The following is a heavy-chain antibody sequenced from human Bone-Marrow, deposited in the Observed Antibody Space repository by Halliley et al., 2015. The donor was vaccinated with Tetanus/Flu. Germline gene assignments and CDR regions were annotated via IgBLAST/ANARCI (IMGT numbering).Heavy chain of an antibody. Sequence: SLRLSCAASGLTFSTFAMHWVRQAPGKGLEWVASVSNDGSDEYYAESVKGRFSISRDNSKSTLSLQMNSRRGDDTAVYYCAKDDGGSQYTADWFDSWGQGIRVTVSS. V-gene: IGHV3-30*18. J-gene: IGHJ5*01. CDR1: GLTFSTFA. CDR3: AKDDGGSQYTADWFDS. CDR2: VSNDGSDE. D-gene: IGHD2-15*01.